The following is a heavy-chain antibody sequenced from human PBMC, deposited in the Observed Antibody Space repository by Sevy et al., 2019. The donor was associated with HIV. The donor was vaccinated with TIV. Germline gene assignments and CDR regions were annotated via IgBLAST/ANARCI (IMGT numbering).Heavy chain of an antibody. CDR2: INPNSGGT. D-gene: IGHD2-2*01. CDR1: GYTFTGYY. CDR3: ARGLPLVVPAANWFDP. V-gene: IGHV1-2*04. Sequence: ASVKVSCKASGYTFTGYYMHWVRQAPGQGLEWMGWINPNSGGTNYAQTFQGWVTMTRDTSISTAYMELSRLRSDDTAVYYCARGLPLVVPAANWFDPWGQGTLVTVSS. J-gene: IGHJ5*02.